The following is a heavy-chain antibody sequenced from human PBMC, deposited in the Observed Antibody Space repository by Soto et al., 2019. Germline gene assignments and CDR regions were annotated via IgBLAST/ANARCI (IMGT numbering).Heavy chain of an antibody. V-gene: IGHV4-31*03. CDR1: GGSISSGGYY. D-gene: IGHD6-19*01. Sequence: SETLSLTCTVSGGSISSGGYYWSWIRQHPGKGLEWIGYIYYSGSTYYNPSLKSRVTISVDTSKNQFSLKLSSVTAADTAVYYCAGGRSSGWFYFDYWGQGTLVTVSS. CDR2: IYYSGST. J-gene: IGHJ4*02. CDR3: AGGRSSGWFYFDY.